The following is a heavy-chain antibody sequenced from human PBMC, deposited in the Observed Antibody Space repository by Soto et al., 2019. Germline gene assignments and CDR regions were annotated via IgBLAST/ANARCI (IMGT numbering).Heavy chain of an antibody. CDR1: GYTFSNYY. J-gene: IGHJ4*02. CDR2: INPNGDST. CDR3: ARGGHYSDRYGYYIFDY. Sequence: ASVKVSCKASGYTFSNYYMHWVRQAPGQGLEWMGIINPNGDSTSYAERFQGRVTMTRDTPTTTVYMELSSLRSEDTALYYCARGGHYSDRYGYYIFDYWGQGSLVTVSS. V-gene: IGHV1-46*01. D-gene: IGHD3-3*01.